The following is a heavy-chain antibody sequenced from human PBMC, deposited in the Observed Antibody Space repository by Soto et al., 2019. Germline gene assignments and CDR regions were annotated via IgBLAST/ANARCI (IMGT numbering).Heavy chain of an antibody. V-gene: IGHV3-21*01. CDR3: ARESEDLTSNFDY. CDR2: ISSTTNYI. J-gene: IGHJ4*02. CDR1: GFTFTRYS. Sequence: GGSLRLSCAASGFTFTRYSMNWVRQAPGKGLEWVSSISSTTNYIYYADSMKGRFTVSRDNAKNSVYLEMNSLGAEDTAVYYCARESEDLTSNFDYWGQGTRVTVSS.